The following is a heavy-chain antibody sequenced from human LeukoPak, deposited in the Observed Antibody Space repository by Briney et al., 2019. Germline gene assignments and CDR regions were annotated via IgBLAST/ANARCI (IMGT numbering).Heavy chain of an antibody. CDR2: IYYSGST. V-gene: IGHV4-31*03. J-gene: IGHJ4*02. CDR3: ASLPYCSSTSCYGFDY. Sequence: SETLSLTCTVSGGSISSGGYYWSWIRQHPGKGLEWIGYIYYSGSTYYNPSLKSRVTITVDTSKNQFSLKLSSVTAADTAVYYCASLPYCSSTSCYGFDYWGQGTLVTVSS. D-gene: IGHD2-2*01. CDR1: GGSISSGGYY.